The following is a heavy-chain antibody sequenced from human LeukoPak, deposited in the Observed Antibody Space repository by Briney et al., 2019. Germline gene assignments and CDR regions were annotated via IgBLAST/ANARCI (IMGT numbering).Heavy chain of an antibody. Sequence: SETLSLTCAVYGGSFSGYYWSWIRQPPGKGLEWIGEINHSGSTNYNPSLKSRVTISVDTSKNQFSLKLSSVTAADTAVYYCARGNYDFWSGYPAANYYYGMDVWGQGTTVTVPS. CDR1: GGSFSGYY. V-gene: IGHV4-34*01. J-gene: IGHJ6*02. D-gene: IGHD3-3*01. CDR3: ARGNYDFWSGYPAANYYYGMDV. CDR2: INHSGST.